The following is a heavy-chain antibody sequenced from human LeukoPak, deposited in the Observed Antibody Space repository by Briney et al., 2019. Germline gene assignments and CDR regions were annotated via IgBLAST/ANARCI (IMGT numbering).Heavy chain of an antibody. J-gene: IGHJ4*02. CDR3: AKDMGYCSSTSCYVFGY. V-gene: IGHV3-9*01. CDR1: GFTFDDYA. Sequence: PGGSLTLSCAASGFTFDDYAMHWVRQAPGKGLEWVSGISWNSGSIGYADSVKGRFTISRDNAKNSLYLQMNSLRAEDTALYYCAKDMGYCSSTSCYVFGYWGQGTLVTVSS. D-gene: IGHD2-2*01. CDR2: ISWNSGSI.